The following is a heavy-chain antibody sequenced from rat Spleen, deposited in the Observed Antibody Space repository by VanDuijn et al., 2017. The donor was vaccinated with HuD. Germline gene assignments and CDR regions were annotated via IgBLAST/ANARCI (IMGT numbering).Heavy chain of an antibody. V-gene: IGHV5S13*01. CDR3: AVSGFGY. D-gene: IGHD4-4*01. CDR2: ISAAGGNS. CDR1: GFTFSNNA. Sequence: EVQLVESGGGLVQPGRSLKLSCVVSGFTFSNNAMAWVRQAPTKGLEWVASISAAGGNSYYRDSVKGRFTISRDNADNTVYLQMNSLRSEDTATYYCAVSGFGYWGQGVMVTVSS. J-gene: IGHJ2*01.